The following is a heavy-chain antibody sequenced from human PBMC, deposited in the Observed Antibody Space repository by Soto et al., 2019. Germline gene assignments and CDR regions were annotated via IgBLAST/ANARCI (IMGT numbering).Heavy chain of an antibody. CDR1: GFTFSSYG. CDR2: IWYDGSNK. V-gene: IGHV3-33*01. J-gene: IGHJ6*02. Sequence: QVQLVESGGGVDQPGRSLRLSCAASGFTFSSYGMHWVRQAPGKGLEWVAVIWYDGSNKYYADSVKGRFTISRDNSKNTLYLQMNSRRAEDTAVYYCARGGKRYYYGSGRLLPYFVPSYGMDVWGQGTTVTVSS. CDR3: ARGGKRYYYGSGRLLPYFVPSYGMDV. D-gene: IGHD3-10*01.